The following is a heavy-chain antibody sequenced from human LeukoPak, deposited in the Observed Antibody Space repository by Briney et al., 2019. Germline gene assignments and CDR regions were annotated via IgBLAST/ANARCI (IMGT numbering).Heavy chain of an antibody. Sequence: ASVKVSCKASGYTFTRHAIHWVRQAPGQRLEWMGWINSGNGNTKYSQKFQDRVTITRGTSASTAYMELSSLRSEDTAVYYCARAYCSSTSCHVDYWGQGTLVTVSS. CDR1: GYTFTRHA. CDR2: INSGNGNT. CDR3: ARAYCSSTSCHVDY. V-gene: IGHV1-3*01. D-gene: IGHD2-2*01. J-gene: IGHJ4*02.